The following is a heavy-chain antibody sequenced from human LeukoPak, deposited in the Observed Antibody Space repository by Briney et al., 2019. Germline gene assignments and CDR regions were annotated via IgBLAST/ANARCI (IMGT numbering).Heavy chain of an antibody. J-gene: IGHJ4*02. D-gene: IGHD5-24*01. CDR3: ARGSPDRFKKQMATSRILDY. CDR1: GYTFTSYD. Sequence: ASVKVSCKASGYTFTSYDINWVRQATGQGLEWMGWMNPNSGNTGYAQKFQGRVTMTRNTSISTAYMELSSLRSEDTAVYYCARGSPDRFKKQMATSRILDYWGQGTLVTVSS. CDR2: MNPNSGNT. V-gene: IGHV1-8*01.